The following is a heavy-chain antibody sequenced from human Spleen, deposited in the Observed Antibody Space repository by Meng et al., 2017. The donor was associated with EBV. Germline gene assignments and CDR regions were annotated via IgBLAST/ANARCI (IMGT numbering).Heavy chain of an antibody. Sequence: QVPLGQSGSELKKPGASVRVSCKASGYTFTSYVMNWVRQAPGQGLEWVGWINTNTGEARYAQGFTGRFVFSLDTSVSTAHLQISSLMAEDTAVYYCARGYNAWIQIPFYWGQGTLVTVSS. CDR1: GYTFTSYV. D-gene: IGHD5-18*01. CDR2: INTNTGEA. J-gene: IGHJ4*02. V-gene: IGHV7-4-1*02. CDR3: ARGYNAWIQIPFY.